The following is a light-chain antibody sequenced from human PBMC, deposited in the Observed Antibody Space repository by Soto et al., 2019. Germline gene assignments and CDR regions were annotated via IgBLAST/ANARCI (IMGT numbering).Light chain of an antibody. J-gene: IGKJ1*01. CDR3: QQYNSFSPPWT. CDR1: QSISNW. V-gene: IGKV1-5*01. Sequence: DIPMTQSPSTLSASVGDRVTITCRASQSISNWLAWYQQKPGKAPRLLIYDASSLEGGVPSRFSGSASGTEFTLAISSLQPDDFATYYCQQYNSFSPPWTFGQGTKVEI. CDR2: DAS.